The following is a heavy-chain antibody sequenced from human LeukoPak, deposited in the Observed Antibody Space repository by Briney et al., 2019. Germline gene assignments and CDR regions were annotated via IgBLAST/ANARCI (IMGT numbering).Heavy chain of an antibody. CDR3: ARRTAAGTERGFDY. CDR2: INPNSGGT. CDR1: GYAFTGYY. J-gene: IGHJ4*02. D-gene: IGHD6-13*01. V-gene: IGHV1-2*02. Sequence: GASVKVSCKASGYAFTGYYMHWVRQAPGQGLEWMGWINPNSGGTNYAQKFQGRVTMTRDTSISTAYMELSRLRSDDTAVYYCARRTAAGTERGFDYWGQGTLVTVSS.